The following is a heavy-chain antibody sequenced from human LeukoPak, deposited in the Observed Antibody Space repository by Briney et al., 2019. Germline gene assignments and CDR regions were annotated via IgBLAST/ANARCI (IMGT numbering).Heavy chain of an antibody. D-gene: IGHD6-19*01. J-gene: IGHJ4*02. Sequence: GGSLRLSCAASGFIFSSYSMNWVRQAPGKGLEWVSFISSSSTEIYNADSVKGRFTISRDNAKNSLYLQMNSLRAEDTAMYYCARDPDGSGWYRYIDNWGQGTLVTVSP. V-gene: IGHV3-21*06. CDR3: ARDPDGSGWYRYIDN. CDR1: GFIFSSYS. CDR2: ISSSSTEI.